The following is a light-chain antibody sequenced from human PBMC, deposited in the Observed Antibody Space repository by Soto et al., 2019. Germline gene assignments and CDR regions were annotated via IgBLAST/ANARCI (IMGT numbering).Light chain of an antibody. J-gene: IGKJ2*01. CDR1: QSISSY. Sequence: DIQMTPSPSSLSASVGDRVTITCRASQSISSYLNWYLQKPGKAPKLLIYAASSLQSGVPSRFSGSGSGTDFTLTISSLQPEDSASYYCQQSYSILYTFGQGTKLEIK. CDR3: QQSYSILYT. CDR2: AAS. V-gene: IGKV1-39*01.